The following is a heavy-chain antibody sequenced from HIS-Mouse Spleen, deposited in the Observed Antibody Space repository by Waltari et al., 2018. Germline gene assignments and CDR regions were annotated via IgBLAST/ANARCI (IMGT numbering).Heavy chain of an antibody. J-gene: IGHJ4*02. Sequence: QVQLVQSGAEVKKPGASVKVSCKASGDTFTGYYMHWVRRAPGQGLEWMGWINPNSGGTNYAQKFQGRVTMTRDTSISTAYMELSRLRSDDTAVYYCARDGSLNYYYGSGYYFDYWGQGTLVTVSS. D-gene: IGHD3-10*01. CDR3: ARDGSLNYYYGSGYYFDY. CDR1: GDTFTGYY. V-gene: IGHV1-2*02. CDR2: INPNSGGT.